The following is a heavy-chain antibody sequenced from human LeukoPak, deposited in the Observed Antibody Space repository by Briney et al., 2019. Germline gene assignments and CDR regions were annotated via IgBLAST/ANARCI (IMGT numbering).Heavy chain of an antibody. D-gene: IGHD3-22*01. CDR2: INPNSGGT. Sequence: ASVKVSCKASGYTFTGYYMHWVRQAPGQGLEWMGWINPNSGGTNYAQKFQGRVTMTRDTSISTAYMELSRLRSDDTAVYYCARSSGYSSGYYYVLDYWGPGTLVTVSS. CDR3: ARSSGYSSGYYYVLDY. CDR1: GYTFTGYY. V-gene: IGHV1-2*02. J-gene: IGHJ4*02.